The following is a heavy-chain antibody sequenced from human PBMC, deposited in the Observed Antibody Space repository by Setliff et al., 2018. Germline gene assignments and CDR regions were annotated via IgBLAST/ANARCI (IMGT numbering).Heavy chain of an antibody. V-gene: IGHV4-34*01. D-gene: IGHD2-2*01. CDR3: ARGYCSSPSCFFAGWFDP. J-gene: IGHJ5*02. Sequence: SETLSLTCAVYGDSFSGYFWTWIRQPPGKGLEWIGEIDHSGSTNYSPSLKSRVTISVDTSKNQFSLKLTSVTAADTAVYYCARGYCSSPSCFFAGWFDPWGQGTLVTVSS. CDR1: GDSFSGYF. CDR2: IDHSGST.